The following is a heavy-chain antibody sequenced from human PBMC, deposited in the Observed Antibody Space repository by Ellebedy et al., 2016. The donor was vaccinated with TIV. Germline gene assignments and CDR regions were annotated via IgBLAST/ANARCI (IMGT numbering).Heavy chain of an antibody. CDR1: GFTFSRFW. CDR2: INQGGSET. D-gene: IGHD5-12*01. J-gene: IGHJ4*02. Sequence: GESLKISCAASGFTFSRFWMAWVRQAPGKGLEWVATINQGGSETYYVDSVKDRFTLSRDNSKNSLYLQMNSLRADDTALYYCARAARGSGAYESFWGQGTLVTVSS. V-gene: IGHV3-7*01. CDR3: ARAARGSGAYESF.